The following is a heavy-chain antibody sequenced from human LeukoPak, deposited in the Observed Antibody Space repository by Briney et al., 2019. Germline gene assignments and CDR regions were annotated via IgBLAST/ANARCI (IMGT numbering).Heavy chain of an antibody. J-gene: IGHJ4*02. CDR3: ARGPGDLGDY. CDR2: INPSGGGT. D-gene: IGHD7-27*01. V-gene: IGHV1-46*01. Sequence: ASVKVSCKASGYTFTTYHMHWVRQAPGQGLEWMGIINPSGGGTSYAQKFQGRVTMTRDMSTSTVFMELDSLRSEDTAVYYCARGPGDLGDYWGQGTLVTVSS. CDR1: GYTFTTYH.